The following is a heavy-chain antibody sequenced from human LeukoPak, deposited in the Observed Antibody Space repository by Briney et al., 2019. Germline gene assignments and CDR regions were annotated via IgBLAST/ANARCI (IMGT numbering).Heavy chain of an antibody. V-gene: IGHV1-18*04. CDR2: ISAYNGNT. D-gene: IGHD3-10*01. CDR1: GYTFTSYG. J-gene: IGHJ4*02. CDR3: ARDKGILLWFGELSNFDY. Sequence: ASVKVSCKAFGYTFTSYGISWVRQAPGQGLEWMGWISAYNGNTNYAQKLQGRVTMTTDTSTSTAYMELRSLRSDDTAVYYCARDKGILLWFGELSNFDYWGQGTLVTVSS.